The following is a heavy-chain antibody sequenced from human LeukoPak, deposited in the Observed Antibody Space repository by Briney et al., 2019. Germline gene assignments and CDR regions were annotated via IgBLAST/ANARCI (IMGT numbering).Heavy chain of an antibody. Sequence: PGRSLRLSCAASGFTFSSCGMHWVRQAPGKGLEWVAVISYDGSNKYYPDSVKGRFTISRDNSKNTLYLQTNSLRPEDTAVYYCAKEEGSGSYHYWGQGTLVTVSS. CDR1: GFTFSSCG. CDR2: ISYDGSNK. CDR3: AKEEGSGSYHY. V-gene: IGHV3-30*18. D-gene: IGHD3-10*01. J-gene: IGHJ4*02.